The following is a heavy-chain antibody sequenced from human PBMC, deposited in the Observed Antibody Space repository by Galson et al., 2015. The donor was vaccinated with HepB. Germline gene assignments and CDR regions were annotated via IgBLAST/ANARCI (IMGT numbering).Heavy chain of an antibody. V-gene: IGHV3-49*03. CDR2: IRSKGYGATA. CDR3: SRGDSGSYVSFSTN. CDR1: GFTFGDSA. J-gene: IGHJ4*02. D-gene: IGHD1-26*01. Sequence: SLRLSCAASGFTFGDSAISWFRQAPGKGLEWVGFIRSKGYGATAEYAASVKGRFAISRDDSKSIAFLQMDSLKTEDTAMYYCSRGDSGSYVSFSTNWGQGALVTVSS.